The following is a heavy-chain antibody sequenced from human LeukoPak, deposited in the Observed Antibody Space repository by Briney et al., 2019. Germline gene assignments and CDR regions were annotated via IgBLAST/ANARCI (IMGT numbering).Heavy chain of an antibody. V-gene: IGHV3-11*01. D-gene: IGHD3-9*01. CDR3: SRERENILTGFDC. Sequence: GGSLRLSCAASGFTFSDYYMSWIRQAPGEGLEWVSYISSSGSTMYYADSVKGRFTISRDNAKNSLYLQMNSLRAEDTAVYYCSRERENILTGFDCWGQGTLVTVSS. CDR2: ISSSGSTM. CDR1: GFTFSDYY. J-gene: IGHJ4*02.